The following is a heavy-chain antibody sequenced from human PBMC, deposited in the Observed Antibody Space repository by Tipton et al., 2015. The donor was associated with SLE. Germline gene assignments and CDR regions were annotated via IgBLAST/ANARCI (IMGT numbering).Heavy chain of an antibody. D-gene: IGHD6-13*01. CDR3: ARTAWEQQLPPDDY. CDR1: GYSISSGYY. V-gene: IGHV4-38-2*01. Sequence: TLSLTCAVSGYSISSGYYWGWIRQPPGKGLEWIGSIYHSGSTYYNPSLKSRVTISVDTSKNQFSLKLSSVTAADTAVYYCARTAWEQQLPPDDYWGQGTLVTVSS. J-gene: IGHJ4*02. CDR2: IYHSGST.